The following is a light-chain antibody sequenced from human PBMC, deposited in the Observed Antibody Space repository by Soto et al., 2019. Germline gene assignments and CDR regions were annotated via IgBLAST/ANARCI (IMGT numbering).Light chain of an antibody. CDR3: QQYNGWPLT. V-gene: IGKV3-15*01. J-gene: IGKJ4*01. CDR1: QSLTSN. Sequence: EIVMTQSPDTLSVSPGERATLSCRASQSLTSNLAWYQQKPGQTPRLIIYGASTSATGTPPRFSASGSGTEFNLTISSLQYEEFALYSCQQYNGWPLTFGGGTKVEIK. CDR2: GAS.